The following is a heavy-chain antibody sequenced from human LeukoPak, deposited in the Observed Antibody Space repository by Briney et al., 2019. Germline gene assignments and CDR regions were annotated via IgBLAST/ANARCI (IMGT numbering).Heavy chain of an antibody. CDR2: ISSSGGTI. CDR1: GSTFSSSE. J-gene: IGHJ4*02. D-gene: IGHD6-13*01. CDR3: ARSGQHLSDF. V-gene: IGHV3-48*03. Sequence: GGSLRLSCAASGSTFSSSEMNWVRQAPGKGLEWVSYISSSGGTISYADSVKGRFTISRDNAKNSLYLQMNSLRAEDTAIYYCARSGQHLSDFWGQGTLVTVSS.